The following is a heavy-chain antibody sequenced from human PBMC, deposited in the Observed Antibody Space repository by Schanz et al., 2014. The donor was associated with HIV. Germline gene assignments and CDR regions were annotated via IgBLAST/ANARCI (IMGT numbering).Heavy chain of an antibody. V-gene: IGHV4-59*12. Sequence: QVQLRASGPGLVKPSETLSLTCTVSGDSISSSYWIWIRQPPGKGLEWIGYTHYRGSTNYNPSLKSRGSTSVDTSKNQFSLKLSSVTAADTAVYYCARDSTMDYFDYWGQGTLVTVSS. CDR3: ARDSTMDYFDY. CDR1: GDSISSSY. D-gene: IGHD3-3*02. J-gene: IGHJ4*02. CDR2: THYRGST.